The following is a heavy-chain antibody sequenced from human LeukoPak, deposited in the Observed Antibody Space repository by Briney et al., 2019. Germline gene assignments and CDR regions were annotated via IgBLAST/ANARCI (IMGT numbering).Heavy chain of an antibody. CDR3: ARLGHDYGDY. J-gene: IGHJ4*02. Sequence: GESLKISCKGSAYRFASYWIAWARQMPGKGLEWMGIIYPGDSDTKYSPSFQGQVTISADKSISTAYLQWNSLKASDTAMYYCARLGHDYGDYWGQGTLVTVSS. CDR1: AYRFASYW. V-gene: IGHV5-51*01. CDR2: IYPGDSDT.